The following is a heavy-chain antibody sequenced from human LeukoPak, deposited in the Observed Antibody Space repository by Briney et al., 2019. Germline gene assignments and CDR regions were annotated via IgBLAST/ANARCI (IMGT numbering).Heavy chain of an antibody. CDR1: GGSISSYY. V-gene: IGHV4-59*01. Sequence: SETLSLTCTVSGGSISSYYWSWIRQPPGKGLEWIGDIYYSGSTNYNPPLKSRVTISVDTSKNQFSLKLSSVTAADTAVYYCASWGWLSFYYGMDVWGQGTTVTVSS. CDR3: ASWGWLSFYYGMDV. J-gene: IGHJ6*02. D-gene: IGHD3-22*01. CDR2: IYYSGST.